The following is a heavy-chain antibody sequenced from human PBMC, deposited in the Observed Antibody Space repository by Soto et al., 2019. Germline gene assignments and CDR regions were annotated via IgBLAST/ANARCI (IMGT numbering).Heavy chain of an antibody. CDR3: ARHYCSSTSCYFSYYYYMDV. Sequence: PGESLKISCKGSGYSFTSYWIGWVRQMPGKGLEWMGIIYPGDSDTRYSPSFQGQVTISADKSISTAYLQWSSLKASDTAMYYCARHYCSSTSCYFSYYYYMDVWGKGTTVTVSS. D-gene: IGHD2-2*01. CDR2: IYPGDSDT. CDR1: GYSFTSYW. V-gene: IGHV5-51*01. J-gene: IGHJ6*03.